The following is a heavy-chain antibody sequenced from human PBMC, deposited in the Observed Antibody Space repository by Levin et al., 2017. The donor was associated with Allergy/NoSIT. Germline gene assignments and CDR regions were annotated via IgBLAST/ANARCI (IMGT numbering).Heavy chain of an antibody. CDR1: GFTFSDYY. J-gene: IGHJ4*02. D-gene: IGHD5-18*01. V-gene: IGHV3-11*01. CDR2: ISSSGSTI. Sequence: SCAASGFTFSDYYMSWIRQAPGKGLEWVSYISSSGSTIYYADSVKGRFTISRDNAKNSLYLQMNSLRAEDTAVYYCARVLSRRYSYGPKGRLLDYWGQGTLVTVSS. CDR3: ARVLSRRYSYGPKGRLLDY.